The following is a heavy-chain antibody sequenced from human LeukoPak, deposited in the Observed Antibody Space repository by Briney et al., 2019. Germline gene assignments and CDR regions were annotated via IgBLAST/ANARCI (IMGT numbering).Heavy chain of an antibody. CDR1: GGTFSSYA. CDR3: ARGAYYDSSGYYPFDY. D-gene: IGHD3-22*01. Sequence: SVKVSCKXSGGTFSSYAISWVRQAPGQGLEWMGGIIPIFGTANYAQKFQGRVTITADESTSTAYMELSSLRSEDTAVYYCARGAYYDSSGYYPFDYWGQGTLVTVSS. CDR2: IIPIFGTA. V-gene: IGHV1-69*01. J-gene: IGHJ4*02.